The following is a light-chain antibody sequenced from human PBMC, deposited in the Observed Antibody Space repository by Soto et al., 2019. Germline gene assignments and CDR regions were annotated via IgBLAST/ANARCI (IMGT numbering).Light chain of an antibody. J-gene: IGKJ1*01. Sequence: EIVLTQSPATLSLSPGERATLSCRASQSVSSYLAWYQQKPGQAPRLLIYDASNRATGIPARFSGSGSGTDFPLSISSLEPQDLAVYYSQQRTNWTFGQGTKVEIK. CDR2: DAS. CDR1: QSVSSY. CDR3: QQRTNWT. V-gene: IGKV3-11*01.